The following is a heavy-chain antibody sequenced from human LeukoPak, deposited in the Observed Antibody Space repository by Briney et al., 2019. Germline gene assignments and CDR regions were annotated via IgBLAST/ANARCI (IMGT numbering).Heavy chain of an antibody. CDR1: GFTFSSYW. V-gene: IGHV3-74*01. CDR3: ARARLPGGFDP. D-gene: IGHD3-10*01. J-gene: IGHJ5*02. Sequence: GGSLRLSCAASGFTFSSYWMHWVRQAPWKGLVWVSRINSDGSSTSYADSVKGRFTISRDNAKNTLYLQMNSLRAEDTAVYYCARARLPGGFDPWGQGTLVTVSS. CDR2: INSDGSST.